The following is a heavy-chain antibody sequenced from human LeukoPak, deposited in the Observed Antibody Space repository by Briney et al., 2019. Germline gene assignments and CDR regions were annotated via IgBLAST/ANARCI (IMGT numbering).Heavy chain of an antibody. CDR2: IYSSGST. CDR3: ARDPSAVAGFFDY. J-gene: IGHJ4*02. D-gene: IGHD6-19*01. V-gene: IGHV4-4*07. Sequence: SETLSLTCTVSGGFINNYYWSWIRQPAGKGLEWIGRIYSSGSTNYNPSLKSRVTMSVDTSKNLFSLKLSSVTAADTAVYYCARDPSAVAGFFDYWGQGTLATVSS. CDR1: GGFINNYY.